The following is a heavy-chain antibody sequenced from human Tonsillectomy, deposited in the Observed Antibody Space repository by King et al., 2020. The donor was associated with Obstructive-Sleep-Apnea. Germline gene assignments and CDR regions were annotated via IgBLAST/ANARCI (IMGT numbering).Heavy chain of an antibody. CDR3: ARDAYYYDSSGYPL. Sequence: VQLVESGGGLVQPGGSLRLSCAASGFTFSSYAMHWVRQAPGKGLEYVSAISSNGGSTYYANSVKGRFTISRDNSKNTLYLQMGSLRAEDMAVYYCARDAYYYDSSGYPLWGQGTLVTVSS. J-gene: IGHJ4*02. D-gene: IGHD3-22*01. V-gene: IGHV3-64*01. CDR2: ISSNGGST. CDR1: GFTFSSYA.